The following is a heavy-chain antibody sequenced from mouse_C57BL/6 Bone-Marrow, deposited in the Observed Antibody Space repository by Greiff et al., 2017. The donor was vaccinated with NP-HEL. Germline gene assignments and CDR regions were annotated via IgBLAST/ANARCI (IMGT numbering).Heavy chain of an antibody. CDR3: ARYYCDSSSFDY. CDR1: GYTFTSYL. Sequence: VQLQQSGAELVKPGASVKLSCKASGYTFTSYLMHWVKQRPGRGLEWIGRIDPNSGGTKYNEKFKSKATLTVDKPSSTAYVQLNSLTSEDSAVYYCARYYCDSSSFDYWGQGDTRPVSS. V-gene: IGHV1-72*01. D-gene: IGHD1-1*01. J-gene: IGHJ2*01. CDR2: IDPNSGGT.